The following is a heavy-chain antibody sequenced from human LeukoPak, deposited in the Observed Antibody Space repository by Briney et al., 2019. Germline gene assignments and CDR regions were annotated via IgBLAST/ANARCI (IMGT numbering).Heavy chain of an antibody. V-gene: IGHV4-34*01. CDR3: ARGASSFWDY. Sequence: SETLSLTCAVYGGSFSGYYWSWIRQPPGKGLEWIGEINHSGSTNYNPSLKSRVTISVDTSKSQFSLKLSSVTAADTAVYYCARGASSFWDYWGQGTLVTVSS. CDR1: GGSFSGYY. J-gene: IGHJ4*02. D-gene: IGHD6-19*01. CDR2: INHSGST.